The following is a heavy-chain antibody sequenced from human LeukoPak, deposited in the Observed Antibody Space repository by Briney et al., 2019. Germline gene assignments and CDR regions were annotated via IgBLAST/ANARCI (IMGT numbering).Heavy chain of an antibody. D-gene: IGHD3-3*01. V-gene: IGHV3-15*01. CDR3: TLGDFWSGYSNFDY. Sequence: GGSLRLSCAASGLTFSNAWMSWVRQAPGKGLEWVGRIKSKTDGGTTDYAAPVKGRFTISRDDSKNTLYLQMNSLKTEDTAVYYCTLGDFWSGYSNFDYWGQGTLVTVSS. CDR2: IKSKTDGGTT. J-gene: IGHJ4*02. CDR1: GLTFSNAW.